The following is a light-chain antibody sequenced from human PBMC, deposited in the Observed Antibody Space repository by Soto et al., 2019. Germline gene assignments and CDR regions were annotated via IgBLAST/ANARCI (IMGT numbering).Light chain of an antibody. J-gene: IGLJ1*01. V-gene: IGLV2-14*01. CDR3: SAYTSTTLWV. CDR2: EVS. CDR1: SGDIGGYNY. Sequence: QSVLTQPASVSGSPGQSITISCTGTSGDIGGYNYVSWYQQHPGKAPKLMIYEVSNRPSGVSNRFSGSKSGNTASLTISGLQAEDEADYYCSAYTSTTLWVFGTGTKVTVL.